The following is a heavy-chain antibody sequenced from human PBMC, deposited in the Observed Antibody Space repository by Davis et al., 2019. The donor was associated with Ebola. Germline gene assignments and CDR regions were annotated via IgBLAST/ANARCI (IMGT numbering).Heavy chain of an antibody. J-gene: IGHJ5*02. CDR3: ARGIGGLGAWFDP. CDR1: GGSISSYY. V-gene: IGHV4-59*12. Sequence: MPSETLSLTCTVSGGSISSYYWSWIRQPPGKGLEWIGYIYYSGSTNYNPSLKSRVTISVDTSKNQFSLKLSSVTAADAAVYYCARGIGGLGAWFDPWGQGTLVTVSS. D-gene: IGHD2-21*01. CDR2: IYYSGST.